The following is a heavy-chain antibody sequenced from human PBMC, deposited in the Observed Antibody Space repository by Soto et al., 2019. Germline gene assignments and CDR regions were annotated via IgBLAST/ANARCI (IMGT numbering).Heavy chain of an antibody. CDR3: ARQSPTPGYYYFSYGMDV. D-gene: IGHD4-17*01. V-gene: IGHV5-51*01. J-gene: IGHJ6*02. CDR2: IYPGDSDT. CDR1: GYIFTLYW. Sequence: GGSLKISCNASGYIFTLYWIGWVRQMPWKGLEWMGIIYPGDSDTRYSPSFQGQVTISADKSISTASLQWSSLKASDTAVYYCARQSPTPGYYYFSYGMDVWGQGTTVTV.